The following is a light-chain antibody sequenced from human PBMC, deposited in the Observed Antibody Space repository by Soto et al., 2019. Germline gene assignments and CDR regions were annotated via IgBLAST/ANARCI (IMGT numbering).Light chain of an antibody. CDR3: MQGTHWPIT. J-gene: IGKJ5*01. CDR1: QRLVHSDGIAY. CDR2: KVS. V-gene: IGKV2-30*02. Sequence: EVVMTQSPLSLPGTLGQPSSISCRSNQRLVHSDGIAYFSWFQQRPGRSPRRLIYKVSNRDSGVPARFSGSGSGTDFALKISRVEAEDVGVYYCMQGTHWPITFGQGTRLE.